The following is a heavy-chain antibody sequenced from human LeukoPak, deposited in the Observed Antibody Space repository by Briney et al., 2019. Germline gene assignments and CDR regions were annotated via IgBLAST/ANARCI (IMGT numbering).Heavy chain of an antibody. V-gene: IGHV1-69*04. CDR3: ARVGDTMTFDY. Sequence: SVKVSCKASGGTFISYAISWVRQAPGQGLEWIGRIIPIFGIANYAQKFQGRVTITADKSTSTAYMELSSLRSEDTAVYYCARVGDTMTFDYWGQGTLVTVSS. J-gene: IGHJ4*02. D-gene: IGHD1-26*01. CDR1: GGTFISYA. CDR2: IIPIFGIA.